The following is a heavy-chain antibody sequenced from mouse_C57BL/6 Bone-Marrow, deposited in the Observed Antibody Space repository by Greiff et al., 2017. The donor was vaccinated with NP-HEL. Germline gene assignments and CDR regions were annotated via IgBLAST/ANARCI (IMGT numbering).Heavy chain of an antibody. CDR3: GRKGWLPCMDY. J-gene: IGHJ4*01. Sequence: QVQLQQSGAELARPGASVTLSCKASGYTFTSYGISWVKQRTGQGLEWIGEIYPRSGNTYYNEKFKGKATLTADKSSSTAYMELRSLTSEEAAVYFCGRKGWLPCMDYGGRGTAVTVSA. D-gene: IGHD2-2*01. CDR1: GYTFTSYG. CDR2: IYPRSGNT. V-gene: IGHV1-81*01.